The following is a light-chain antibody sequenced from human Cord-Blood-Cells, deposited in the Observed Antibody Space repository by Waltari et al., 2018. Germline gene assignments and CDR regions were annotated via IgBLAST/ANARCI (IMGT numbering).Light chain of an antibody. CDR1: SSDVGSYNL. V-gene: IGLV2-23*01. Sequence: QSALTQPASVSGPPGQSITISCTGTSSDVGSYNLVSWYQQHPGKAPKLMIYEGSKRPSGVSNRFSGSNSGNTASLTISGLQAEDEADYYCCSYAGSSTWVFGGGTKLTVL. CDR3: CSYAGSSTWV. J-gene: IGLJ3*02. CDR2: EGS.